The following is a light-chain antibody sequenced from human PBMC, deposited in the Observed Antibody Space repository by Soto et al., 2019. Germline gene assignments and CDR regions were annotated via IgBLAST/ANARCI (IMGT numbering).Light chain of an antibody. J-gene: IGKJ1*01. V-gene: IGKV3-15*01. CDR3: QQYNNWPPWT. CDR2: GAS. CDR1: QSVSSN. Sequence: EIVRTQSPATLSVSPGERATLSCRASQSVSSNLAWYQQKPGQAPRLLIYGASTRATGIPARFSGSGSGKEFTLTISSLQSEDFAVYYCQQYNNWPPWTFGQGTKVDIK.